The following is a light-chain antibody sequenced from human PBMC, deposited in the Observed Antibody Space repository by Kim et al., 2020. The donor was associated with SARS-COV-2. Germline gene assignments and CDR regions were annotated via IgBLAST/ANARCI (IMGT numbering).Light chain of an antibody. J-gene: IGLJ1*01. V-gene: IGLV2-14*01. CDR2: EVG. CDR3: SSYIRGSTNYV. Sequence: QSISICCTGTVSDVGGYRCSSWYQHHPGSSPQLVFYEVGHRPSGVSIRSSGSKSGNTASLTISGLQAEDEADYYCSSYIRGSTNYVFGSGTKVTVL. CDR1: VSDVGGYRC.